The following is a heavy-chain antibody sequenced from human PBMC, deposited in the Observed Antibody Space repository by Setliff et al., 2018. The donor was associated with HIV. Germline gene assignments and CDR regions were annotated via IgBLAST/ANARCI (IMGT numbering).Heavy chain of an antibody. CDR1: GYRFIGHY. D-gene: IGHD1-26*01. J-gene: IGHJ3*01. CDR2: IHPNTGST. CDR3: AKQGYSDSLYAFDV. V-gene: IGHV1-2*06. Sequence: ASVKVSCKTSGYRFIGHYLHWVRQAPGHGLELMGRIHPNTGSTNYLQEFQGRVTITRDTSMSTVYMALTGLTSDDTAVYYCAKQGYSDSLYAFDVWGQGTMVTVSS.